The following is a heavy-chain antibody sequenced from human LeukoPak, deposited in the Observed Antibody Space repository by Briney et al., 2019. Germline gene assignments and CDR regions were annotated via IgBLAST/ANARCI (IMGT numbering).Heavy chain of an antibody. CDR3: ARHADSWYFDL. V-gene: IGHV4-34*01. Sequence: PSETLSLTCAVSGESFSGYFWTWIRQPPGKGLEWIGESNHFGSTDYNPSLKSRVTISVDTSKKQFSLNVRSVTDADTAVYYCARHADSWYFDLWGRGTLVTVSS. J-gene: IGHJ2*01. CDR2: SNHFGST. CDR1: GESFSGYF.